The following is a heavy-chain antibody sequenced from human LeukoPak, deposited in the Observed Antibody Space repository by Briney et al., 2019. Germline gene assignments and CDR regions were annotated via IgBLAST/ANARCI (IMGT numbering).Heavy chain of an antibody. D-gene: IGHD1-26*01. J-gene: IGHJ4*02. Sequence: GGSLRLSCAASGFTFSSYAMSWVRQAPGEGLEWVSGISGSGGSTYYADSVKGRFTISRDNSKNTLYLQMNSLRAEDTAVYYCAKVAGSYFRVDYWGQGTLVTVSS. CDR2: ISGSGGST. CDR1: GFTFSSYA. CDR3: AKVAGSYFRVDY. V-gene: IGHV3-23*01.